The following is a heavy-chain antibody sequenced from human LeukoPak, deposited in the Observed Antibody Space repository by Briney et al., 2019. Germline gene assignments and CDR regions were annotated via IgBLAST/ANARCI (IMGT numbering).Heavy chain of an antibody. D-gene: IGHD3-9*01. CDR2: ISSSSSYI. CDR3: ARVPRYYDILTGYLSAYGMDV. V-gene: IGHV3-21*04. Sequence: GGSLRLSCAASGFTFSSYSMNWVRQAPGKGLEWVSSISSSSSYIYYADSVKGRFTISRDNAKNSLYLQMNSLRAEDMAVYYCARVPRYYDILTGYLSAYGMDVWGQGTTVTVSS. CDR1: GFTFSSYS. J-gene: IGHJ6*02.